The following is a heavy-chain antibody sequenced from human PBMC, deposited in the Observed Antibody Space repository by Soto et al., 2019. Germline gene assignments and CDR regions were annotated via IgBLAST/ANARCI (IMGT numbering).Heavy chain of an antibody. Sequence: GGSLRLSCAASGFTFTSAWMNWVRQAPGKGLEWVGRIKSKTDGGTTDYAAPVKGRFTISRDDSKNTLYLQMNSLKIEDTDVYYCTTERAGAFDIWGQGTMVTVSS. J-gene: IGHJ3*02. D-gene: IGHD6-19*01. CDR2: IKSKTDGGTT. CDR1: GFTFTSAW. CDR3: TTERAGAFDI. V-gene: IGHV3-15*07.